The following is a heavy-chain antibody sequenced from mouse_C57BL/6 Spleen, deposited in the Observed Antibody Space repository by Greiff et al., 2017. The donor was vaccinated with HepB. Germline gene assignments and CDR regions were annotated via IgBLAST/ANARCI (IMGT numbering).Heavy chain of an antibody. Sequence: QVQLQQPGAELVKPGASVKLSCKASGYTFTSYWMHWVKQRPGRGLEWIGRIDPNSGGNKYNEKYKSKATLTVDKPSSTAYMQLSSLTSEDSAVYYCARSRYYGSSSYWYFDVWGTGTTVTVSS. CDR2: IDPNSGGN. D-gene: IGHD1-1*01. V-gene: IGHV1-72*01. CDR1: GYTFTSYW. CDR3: ARSRYYGSSSYWYFDV. J-gene: IGHJ1*03.